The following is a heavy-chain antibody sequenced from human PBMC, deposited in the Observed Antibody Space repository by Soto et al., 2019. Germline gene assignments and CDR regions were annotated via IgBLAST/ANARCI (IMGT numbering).Heavy chain of an antibody. CDR3: AKKDGTDGYYEDFDI. J-gene: IGHJ3*02. V-gene: IGHV3-23*01. CDR2: ISGGGGST. Sequence: GGSLRLSCTASGFTFSNYVMSWVRQAPGKGLEWVSSISGGGGSTYHADFVKGRFTISRDNSKNTLYLQMTSLRAEDTALYYCAKKDGTDGYYEDFDIWGRGTMVTVSS. CDR1: GFTFSNYV. D-gene: IGHD3-22*01.